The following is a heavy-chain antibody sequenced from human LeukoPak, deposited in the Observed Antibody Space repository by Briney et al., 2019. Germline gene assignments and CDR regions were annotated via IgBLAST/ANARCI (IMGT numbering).Heavy chain of an antibody. Sequence: SETLSLTCTVSGGSISSGGYYWSWIRQHPGKGLEWIGYIYYSGSTYYNPSLKSRVTISVDTSKNQFSLKLSSVTAADTAVYYCARGDITMVRGVTNDAFDIWGQGTMVTVSS. J-gene: IGHJ3*02. CDR1: GGSISSGGYY. CDR3: ARGDITMVRGVTNDAFDI. D-gene: IGHD3-10*01. V-gene: IGHV4-31*03. CDR2: IYYSGST.